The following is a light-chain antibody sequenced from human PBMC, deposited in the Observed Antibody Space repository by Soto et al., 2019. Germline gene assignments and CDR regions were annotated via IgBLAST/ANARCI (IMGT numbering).Light chain of an antibody. J-gene: IGKJ1*01. V-gene: IGKV1-39*01. CDR3: QQTYSLPRT. CDR1: QTVSKF. CDR2: SAS. Sequence: DVQMTQSPSSLSASVGNSVTIACRASQTVSKFVNWYQQKPGKVPDLLIYSASTLDSGVPSRFSGSGSGTEFTLTISNLQPEDFATYYCQQTYSLPRTFAQGTKVDIK.